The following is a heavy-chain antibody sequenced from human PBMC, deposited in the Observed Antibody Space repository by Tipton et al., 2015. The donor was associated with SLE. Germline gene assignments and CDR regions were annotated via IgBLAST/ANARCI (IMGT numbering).Heavy chain of an antibody. J-gene: IGHJ4*02. D-gene: IGHD1-26*01. Sequence: TLSLTCAVYGGSFSGYYWSWIRQPPGKGLEWIGSIYYSGSTYYNPSLKSRVTISVDTSKNQFSLKLSSVTAADTAVYYCARDRRSHYFDYWGQGTLVTVSS. CDR1: GGSFSGYY. V-gene: IGHV4-34*01. CDR3: ARDRRSHYFDY. CDR2: IYYSGST.